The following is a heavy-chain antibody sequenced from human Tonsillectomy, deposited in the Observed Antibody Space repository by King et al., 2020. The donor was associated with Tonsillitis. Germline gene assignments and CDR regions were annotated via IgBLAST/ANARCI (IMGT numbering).Heavy chain of an antibody. D-gene: IGHD4-17*01. CDR3: ASLYGDYPSGYLDV. J-gene: IGHJ6*03. V-gene: IGHV3-53*04. Sequence: VQLVESGGGLVQPGGSLRLSCAASGFTVSSNYMSWVRQAPGKGLEWVSVIYSGGSTYYADSVKGRFPISRHNSKNTLYLQMNSLRAEDTAVYYCASLYGDYPSGYLDVWGKGTTVTVSS. CDR2: IYSGGST. CDR1: GFTVSSNY.